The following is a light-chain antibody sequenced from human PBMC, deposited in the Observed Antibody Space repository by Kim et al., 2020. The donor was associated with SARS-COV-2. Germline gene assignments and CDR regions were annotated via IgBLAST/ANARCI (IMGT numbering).Light chain of an antibody. CDR3: AAWDDIVSDSWV. Sequence: ELTQPPSASGAPGQRVTIPCSGSSSNIGNNYVAWYQQFPGTAPKLLIYKNDQRPSGVPDRFSGSKSGTSASLAISGLRSEDEADYFCAAWDDIVSDSWVFGGGTQLTVL. J-gene: IGLJ3*02. V-gene: IGLV1-47*01. CDR2: KND. CDR1: SSNIGNNY.